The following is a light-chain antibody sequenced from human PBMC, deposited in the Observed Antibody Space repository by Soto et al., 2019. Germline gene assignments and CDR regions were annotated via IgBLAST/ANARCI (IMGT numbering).Light chain of an antibody. CDR2: GAS. Sequence: EIVLTQSPGTLSLSPGERATLSCRASQSVRSSFLAWYQQKPGQAPRPLIYGASSRATGIPDRFSGSGSGTDFTLTISRLEPEDVAVYYCQQYGSSPLTFGGGTKVEIK. CDR1: QSVRSSF. J-gene: IGKJ4*01. CDR3: QQYGSSPLT. V-gene: IGKV3-20*01.